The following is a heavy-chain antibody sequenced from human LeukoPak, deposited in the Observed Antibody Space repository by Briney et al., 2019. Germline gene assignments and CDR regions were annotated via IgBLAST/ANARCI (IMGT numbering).Heavy chain of an antibody. D-gene: IGHD2-2*02. CDR1: GFIFSYYW. V-gene: IGHV3-7*01. Sequence: GSLLLSCGASGFIFSYYWMTWVRQGPRKGLEWVANIKYDGSEKHYVESVKGRFTISRDNAKNSLSLQMHSLRVEDTGVYYCARGWGDCSSVSCYTGGDVFDIWGQGTKVTVSS. CDR3: ARGWGDCSSVSCYTGGDVFDI. J-gene: IGHJ3*02. CDR2: IKYDGSEK.